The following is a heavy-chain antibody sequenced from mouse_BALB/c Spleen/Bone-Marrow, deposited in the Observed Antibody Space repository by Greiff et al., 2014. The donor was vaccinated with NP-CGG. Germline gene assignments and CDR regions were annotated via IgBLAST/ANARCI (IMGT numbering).Heavy chain of an antibody. CDR3: ATYYYGSSWGFAY. J-gene: IGHJ3*01. CDR2: IEPANGNT. Sequence: PGAELVKPGASVKISCTASGFSLKDNTIPWGKQRPGQGLGWIGRIEPANGNTKYDPKFQGKATITADTSSNTAYLQLSSLTSEDTAVYYCATYYYGSSWGFAYWGQGTLVTVSA. D-gene: IGHD1-1*01. V-gene: IGHV14-3*02. CDR1: GFSLKDNT.